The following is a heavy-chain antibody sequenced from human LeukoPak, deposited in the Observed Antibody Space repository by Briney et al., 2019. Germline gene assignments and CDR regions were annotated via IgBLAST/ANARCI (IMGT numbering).Heavy chain of an antibody. CDR2: IKQDGSEK. D-gene: IGHD3-10*01. V-gene: IGHV3-7*01. CDR1: GFTFSSYA. J-gene: IGHJ3*02. CDR3: ARLRNYYGSGTDAFDI. Sequence: GGSLRLSCAASGFTFSSYAMSWVRQAPGKGLEWVANIKQDGSEKYYVDSVKGRFTISRDNAKNSLYLQMNSLRAEDTAVYYCARLRNYYGSGTDAFDIWGQGTMVTVSS.